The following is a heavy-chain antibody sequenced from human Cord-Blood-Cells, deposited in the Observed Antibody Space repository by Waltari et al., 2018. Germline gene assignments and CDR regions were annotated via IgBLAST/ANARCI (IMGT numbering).Heavy chain of an antibody. D-gene: IGHD2-21*02. CDR3: AKDHGGNSYFDY. Sequence: EVQLLESGGGLVQPGGSLRLSCAASGFTFSSYAMSWVRQAPGKGLGWVSAISGSGGSTYYADSVKGRFTISRDNSKNTLYLQMNSLRAEDTAVYYCAKDHGGNSYFDYWGQGTLVTVSS. J-gene: IGHJ4*02. V-gene: IGHV3-23*01. CDR1: GFTFSSYA. CDR2: ISGSGGST.